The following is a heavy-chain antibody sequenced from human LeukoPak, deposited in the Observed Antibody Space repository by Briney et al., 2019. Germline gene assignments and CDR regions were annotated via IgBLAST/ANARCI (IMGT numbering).Heavy chain of an antibody. CDR2: ISGIGGST. D-gene: IGHD1-26*01. CDR3: ARMGPKGSRFYYYYYMDV. V-gene: IGHV3-23*01. Sequence: GGSLRLSCAASGFTFGSYAMSWVRQAPGKGLEWVSAISGIGGSTYYADSVKGRFTISRDNSKNTLYLQMNSLRAEDTAVYYCARMGPKGSRFYYYYYMDVWGKGTTVTISS. J-gene: IGHJ6*03. CDR1: GFTFGSYA.